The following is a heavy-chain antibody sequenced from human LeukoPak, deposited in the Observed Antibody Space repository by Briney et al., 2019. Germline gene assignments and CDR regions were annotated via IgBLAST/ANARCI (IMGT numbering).Heavy chain of an antibody. J-gene: IGHJ4*02. V-gene: IGHV3-23*01. D-gene: IGHD2-15*01. CDR1: GFTFSSYA. CDR2: ISGSGGSI. CDR3: AKLDFFFSGGSCYPNFHVPYFDY. Sequence: PGGSLRLSCAASGFTFSSYAMSWVRQAPGQGLEWVSAISGSGGSIYYADSVRGRFTISRDNSKNTLYLQMNSLRAEDTAVYYCAKLDFFFSGGSCYPNFHVPYFDYWGQGTLVTVSS.